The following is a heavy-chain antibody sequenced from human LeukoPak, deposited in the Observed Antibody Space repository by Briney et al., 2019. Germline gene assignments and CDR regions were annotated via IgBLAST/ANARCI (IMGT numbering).Heavy chain of an antibody. CDR1: GGPISSYY. D-gene: IGHD2-2*01. CDR3: ARDGIVVVPAAPPARRYYYYGMDV. J-gene: IGHJ6*04. Sequence: SETLSLTCTVSGGPISSYYWSWIRQPPGEGLEWIGYIYYSGSTNYNPSLKSRVTISVDTSKNQFSLKLSSVTAADTAVYYCARDGIVVVPAAPPARRYYYYGMDVWGKGTTVTVSS. CDR2: IYYSGST. V-gene: IGHV4-59*01.